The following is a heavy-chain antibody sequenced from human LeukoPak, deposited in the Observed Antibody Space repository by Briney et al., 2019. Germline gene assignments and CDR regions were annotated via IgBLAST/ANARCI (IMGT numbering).Heavy chain of an antibody. D-gene: IGHD6-19*01. CDR3: ARRVYSSGWYFDY. Sequence: SETLSLTCTVSGGSISSSSYYWGWIRQPPGKGLEWIGSIYYSGSTYYNPSLKSRVTISVDTSKNQFSLKLSSVTAADTAEYYCARRVYSSGWYFDYWGQGTLVTVSS. CDR1: GGSISSSSYY. V-gene: IGHV4-39*07. J-gene: IGHJ4*02. CDR2: IYYSGST.